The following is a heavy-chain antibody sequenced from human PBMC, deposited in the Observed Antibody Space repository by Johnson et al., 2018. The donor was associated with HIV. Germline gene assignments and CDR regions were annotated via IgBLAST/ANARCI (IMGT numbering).Heavy chain of an antibody. CDR1: GFIFSSYG. CDR3: AKPRYYDNAFEM. Sequence: QVQLVESGGGVVQPGGSLRLSCAASGFIFSSYGMQWVRQAPGKGLEWVALIRYDTSKKYYADSVKGRFTISRDNSKNTLYLQMNSLRAEDTAVYYCAKPRYYDNAFEMWGQGTMVTVSS. CDR2: IRYDTSKK. J-gene: IGHJ3*02. D-gene: IGHD3-16*01. V-gene: IGHV3-30*02.